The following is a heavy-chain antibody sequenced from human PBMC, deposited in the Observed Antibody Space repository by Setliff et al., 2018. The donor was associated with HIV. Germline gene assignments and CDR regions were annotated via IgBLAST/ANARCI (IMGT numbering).Heavy chain of an antibody. J-gene: IGHJ4*02. D-gene: IGHD3-3*01. CDR1: GGSMSSHY. Sequence: SETLSLTCTVSGGSMSSHYWSWIRQPPGKGLEWIGYMYYSGGTSYNPSLKSRVTISVDTSKKQFSLKVTSVTAADTAVYYCARGRSITIFGVAYFDFWGQGTQVTVSS. CDR3: ARGRSITIFGVAYFDF. CDR2: MYYSGGT. V-gene: IGHV4-59*11.